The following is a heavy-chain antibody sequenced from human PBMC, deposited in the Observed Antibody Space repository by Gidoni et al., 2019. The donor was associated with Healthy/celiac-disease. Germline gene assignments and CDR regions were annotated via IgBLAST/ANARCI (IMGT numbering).Heavy chain of an antibody. V-gene: IGHV3-30*18. D-gene: IGHD6-13*01. CDR1: GFTLNNYG. CDR3: ANGRGQQRDPEFDY. J-gene: IGHJ4*02. CDR2: LSYDGSTK. Sequence: QVQLVESVGGVVQPGRSLRLSCAASGFTLNNYGFPWVRPAPGKGLEWGATLSYDGSTKYYASSGKGRFTIAKENSKNTLYLQMDSLRAEDTAVYYCANGRGQQRDPEFDYWGQRTLVTVSS.